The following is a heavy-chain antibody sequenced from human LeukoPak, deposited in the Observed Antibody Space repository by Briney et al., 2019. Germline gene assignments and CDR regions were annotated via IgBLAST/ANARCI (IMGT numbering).Heavy chain of an antibody. V-gene: IGHV3-23*01. J-gene: IGHJ5*01. CDR3: AKDGVSYNRRWDWFDS. CDR1: GFSFSSYW. CDR2: IGGSGDDT. D-gene: IGHD3-10*01. Sequence: PGGSLRLSCAASGFSFSSYWMTWVRQAPGKGLQWVSSIGGSGDDTFYADSVNGRFTISRDNSKNTLYLHLSNLTAEDTAVYYCAKDGVSYNRRWDWFDSWGQGTLLTVSS.